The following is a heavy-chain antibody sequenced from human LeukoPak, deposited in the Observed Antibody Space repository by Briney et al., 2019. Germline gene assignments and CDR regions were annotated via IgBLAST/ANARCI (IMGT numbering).Heavy chain of an antibody. D-gene: IGHD2-2*01. CDR1: GGSISSYY. V-gene: IGHV4-39*01. CDR2: IYYSGST. CDR3: ARQQAEVPAAMAYYFDY. J-gene: IGHJ4*02. Sequence: PSETLSLTCTVSGGSISSYYWGWIRQPPGKGLEWIGSIYYSGSTYYNPSLKSRVTISVDTSKNQFSLKLSSVTAADTAVYYCARQQAEVPAAMAYYFDYWGQGTLVTVSS.